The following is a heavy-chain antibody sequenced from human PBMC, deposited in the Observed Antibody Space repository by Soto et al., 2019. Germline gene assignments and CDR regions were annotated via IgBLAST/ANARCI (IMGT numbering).Heavy chain of an antibody. D-gene: IGHD6-19*01. CDR2: IRVNNGDT. CDR1: GYSFTNSG. CDR3: ARGGITVADSDAFDI. V-gene: IGHV1-18*01. J-gene: IGHJ3*02. Sequence: ASVKVSCKASGYSFTNSGFSWVRQAPGQGLEWVGWIRVNNGDTHYAQKLQGRVTMTEDTSSDTAYMELSSLRSEDTAIYYCARGGITVADSDAFDIWGQGTMVTVSS.